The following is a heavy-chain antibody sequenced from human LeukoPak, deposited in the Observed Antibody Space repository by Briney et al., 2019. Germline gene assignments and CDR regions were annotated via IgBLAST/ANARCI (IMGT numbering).Heavy chain of an antibody. CDR2: ISGSRSYI. V-gene: IGHV3-21*01. CDR3: ARAYPSRYYYYMDV. D-gene: IGHD2-2*01. J-gene: IGHJ6*03. CDR1: GFTFNSYS. Sequence: GGSLRLSCAASGFTFNSYSMNWVRQAPGKGLEWVSSISGSRSYIYYADSVKGRFTISRDNAKNSLYLQMNSLRAEDTAVYYCARAYPSRYYYYMDVWGKGTTVTVSS.